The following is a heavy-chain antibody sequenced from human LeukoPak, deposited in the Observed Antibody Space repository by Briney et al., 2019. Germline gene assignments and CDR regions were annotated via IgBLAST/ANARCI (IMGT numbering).Heavy chain of an antibody. D-gene: IGHD6-19*01. J-gene: IGHJ4*02. Sequence: SETLSLTRTVSGGSISSSSYYWGWIRQPPGKGLEWIGSIYYSGSTYYNPSLKSRVTISVDTSKNQFSLKLSSVTAADTAVYYCARLAYSSGGYSDYWGQGTLVTVSS. CDR2: IYYSGST. V-gene: IGHV4-39*01. CDR3: ARLAYSSGGYSDY. CDR1: GGSISSSSYY.